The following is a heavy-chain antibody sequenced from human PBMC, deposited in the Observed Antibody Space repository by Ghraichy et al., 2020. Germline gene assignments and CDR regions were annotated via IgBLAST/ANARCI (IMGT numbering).Heavy chain of an antibody. CDR1: GYSFTSYW. D-gene: IGHD6-13*01. J-gene: IGHJ5*02. CDR3: ARPIGDGSSWWNWFDP. Sequence: GESLNISCKGSGYSFTSYWIGWVRQMPGKGLEWMGIIYPGDSDTRYSPSFQGQVTISADKSISTAYLQWSSLKASDTAVYYCARPIGDGSSWWNWFDPWGQGTLVTVSS. V-gene: IGHV5-51*01. CDR2: IYPGDSDT.